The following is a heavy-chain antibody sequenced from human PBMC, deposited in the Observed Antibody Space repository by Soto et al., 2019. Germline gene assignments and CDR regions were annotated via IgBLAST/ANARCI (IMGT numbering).Heavy chain of an antibody. CDR2: FDPEDGET. CDR1: GYTLTELS. D-gene: IGHD3-3*01. CDR3: ATDLRSVGRIGLHP. Sequence: GASVKVSCKVSGYTLTELSMHWVRQAPGKGLEWMGGFDPEDGETIYAQKFQGRVTMTEDTFTDTAYMELSSLRSEDTAVYYCATDLRSVGRIGLHPWGQGTLVTVSS. V-gene: IGHV1-24*01. J-gene: IGHJ5*02.